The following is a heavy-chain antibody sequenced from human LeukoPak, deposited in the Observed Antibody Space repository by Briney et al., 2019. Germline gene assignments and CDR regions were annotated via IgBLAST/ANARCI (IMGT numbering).Heavy chain of an antibody. CDR1: GFSFSNVW. CDR3: ARSSRLTFDY. CDR2: ISSSGSTI. J-gene: IGHJ4*02. Sequence: GGSLRLSCAGSGFSFSNVWMSWVRQAPGKGLEWVSYISSSGSTIYYADSVKGRFTISRDNAKNSLYLQMNSLRAEDTAVYYCARSSRLTFDYWGQGTLVTVSS. D-gene: IGHD6-6*01. V-gene: IGHV3-11*04.